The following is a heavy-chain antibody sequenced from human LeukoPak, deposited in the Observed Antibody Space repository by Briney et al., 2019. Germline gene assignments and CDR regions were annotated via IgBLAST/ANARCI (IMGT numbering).Heavy chain of an antibody. CDR1: GGTFINYA. D-gene: IGHD1-26*01. V-gene: IGHV1-69*01. CDR3: ARGVRSSGTYYVDY. Sequence: SVKVSCKASGGTFINYAFSWVRQAPGQGREWMGGIIPILRTANYAQKFQGRLTITADESTSAAYMELSSLRSEDTAVYFCARGVRSSGTYYVDYWGQGTPVSVSS. J-gene: IGHJ4*02. CDR2: IIPILRTA.